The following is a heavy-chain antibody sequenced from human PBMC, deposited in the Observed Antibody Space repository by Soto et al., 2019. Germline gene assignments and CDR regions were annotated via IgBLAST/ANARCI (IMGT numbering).Heavy chain of an antibody. V-gene: IGHV3-7*01. Sequence: DVQLVESGGGLVQPGGSLRLSCAASGFTFSGSWMSWVRQAPGKGLEFVANIKEDGSVKNYVDSVKGRFTISRDNAKNSVYLQMNSLRDEDTAVYYCARDQGYSSFDHWGQGTLVTVSS. CDR3: ARDQGYSSFDH. D-gene: IGHD5-12*01. J-gene: IGHJ4*02. CDR1: GFTFSGSW. CDR2: IKEDGSVK.